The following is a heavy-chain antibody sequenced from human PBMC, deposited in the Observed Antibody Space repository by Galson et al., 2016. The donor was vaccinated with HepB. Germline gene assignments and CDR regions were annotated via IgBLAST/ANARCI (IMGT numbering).Heavy chain of an antibody. V-gene: IGHV3-11*06. Sequence: SLRLSCAASGFTFTNYYMTWLRQAPGKGLEWVSSITNNGNDKNYADSAKGRFTISRDNAKNSLFLQMDSLRAEDTAVYYCARDLIAAPGRTFFYYYYYMDVWGKGTTFTVSS. CDR1: GFTFTNYY. CDR3: ARDLIAAPGRTFFYYYYYMDV. D-gene: IGHD6-13*01. J-gene: IGHJ6*03. CDR2: ITNNGNDK.